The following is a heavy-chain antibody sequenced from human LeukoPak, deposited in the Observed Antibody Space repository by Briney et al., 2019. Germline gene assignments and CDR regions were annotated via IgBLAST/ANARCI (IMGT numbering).Heavy chain of an antibody. CDR2: ISYDGSNK. CDR1: GFTFSSYA. Sequence: GGSLRLSCAASGFTFSSYAMHWVRQAPGKGLEWVAVISYDGSNKYYADSVKGRFTISRDNPKNTLYLQMNSLRAEDTAVYYCAGGYCSSTSCYANGPIDYWGQGTLVTVSS. CDR3: AGGYCSSTSCYANGPIDY. D-gene: IGHD2-2*01. V-gene: IGHV3-30*04. J-gene: IGHJ4*02.